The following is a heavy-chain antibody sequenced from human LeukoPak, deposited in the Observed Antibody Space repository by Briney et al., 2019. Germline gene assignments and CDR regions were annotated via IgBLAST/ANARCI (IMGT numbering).Heavy chain of an antibody. CDR2: IWYDGSNK. CDR3: AKFRWYYDSSGYLDY. CDR1: GFTFSSYG. J-gene: IGHJ4*02. Sequence: GGSLRLSCAASGFTFSSYGMHWVRQAPGKWLEWVAVIWYDGSNKYYADSVKGRFTISRDNSKNTLYLQMNSLRAEDTAVYYCAKFRWYYDSSGYLDYWGQGTLVTVSS. D-gene: IGHD3-22*01. V-gene: IGHV3-33*06.